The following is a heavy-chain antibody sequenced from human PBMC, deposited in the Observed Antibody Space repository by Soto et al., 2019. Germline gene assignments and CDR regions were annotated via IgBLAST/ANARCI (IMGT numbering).Heavy chain of an antibody. CDR2: IGTAGDT. CDR1: VFTFSSYD. D-gene: IGHD1-1*01. CDR3: ARDGKEHGMDV. Sequence: GGSLRLSCAASVFTFSSYDMHWVRQATGKGLEWVSAIGTAGDTYYPGSVKGRFTISRENAKNSLYLQMNSLRAGDTAVYYCARDGKEHGMDVWGQGTTVTVSS. J-gene: IGHJ6*02. V-gene: IGHV3-13*04.